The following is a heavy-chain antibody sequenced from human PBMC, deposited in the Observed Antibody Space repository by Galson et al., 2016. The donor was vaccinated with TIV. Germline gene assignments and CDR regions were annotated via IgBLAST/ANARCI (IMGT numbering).Heavy chain of an antibody. CDR3: ARVYISYFFDY. CDR2: MSYDGRDK. Sequence: SLRLSCAASGFTFSSYGMHWVRQTPGKGLAWVAFMSYDGRDKNYADSVKGRFSISGDKSKNTLYLQMNSRRAEDTAVYYCARVYISYFFDYWGQGTLVTVSS. J-gene: IGHJ4*02. CDR1: GFTFSSYG. V-gene: IGHV3-30*04. D-gene: IGHD3-10*01.